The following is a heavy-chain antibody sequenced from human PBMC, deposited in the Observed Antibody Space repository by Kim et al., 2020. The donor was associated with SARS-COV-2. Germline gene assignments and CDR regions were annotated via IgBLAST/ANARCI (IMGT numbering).Heavy chain of an antibody. CDR3: ARGSITIFGVVANFDY. V-gene: IGHV4-31*03. CDR2: IYYSWST. D-gene: IGHD3-3*01. J-gene: IGHJ4*02. Sequence: SETLSLTCTVSGGSISSGGYYWSWIRQHPGNGLEWIGYIYYSWSTYYNPSLKSRVTISVDTSKNQFSLRLSSVTAADTAVYYCARGSITIFGVVANFDYWGQGTLVTVSS. CDR1: GGSISSGGYY.